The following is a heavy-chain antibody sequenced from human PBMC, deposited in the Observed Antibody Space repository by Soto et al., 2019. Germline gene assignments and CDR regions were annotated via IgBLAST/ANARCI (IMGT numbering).Heavy chain of an antibody. V-gene: IGHV3-23*01. Sequence: EVQLLESGGGLVKPGGSLGLSWSFSGFIFCNYIIALVRQAPGKGLEWVSTICDGCESTYYADSVKGRFTISRDNSKNTLYLQMDSLGVEDTAVYYCAPHVHCSGGSCHYDAFDIRGQGTMVTVSS. D-gene: IGHD2-15*01. CDR2: ICDGCEST. CDR1: GFIFCNYI. CDR3: APHVHCSGGSCHYDAFDI. J-gene: IGHJ3*02.